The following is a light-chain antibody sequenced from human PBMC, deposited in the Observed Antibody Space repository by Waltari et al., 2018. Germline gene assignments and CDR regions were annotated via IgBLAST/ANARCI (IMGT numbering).Light chain of an antibody. CDR1: NSDVGDYNH. Sequence: QSALTQPASVSGSPGQSITISCIGPNSDVGDYNHVSWYQQHPGKAPKLIIYDVTKWPSGVSNRFSGSKSGNTASLTISGLQAEDEADYYCCSHAGSTTFVVFGGGTKLTVL. CDR3: CSHAGSTTFVV. V-gene: IGLV2-23*02. J-gene: IGLJ2*01. CDR2: DVT.